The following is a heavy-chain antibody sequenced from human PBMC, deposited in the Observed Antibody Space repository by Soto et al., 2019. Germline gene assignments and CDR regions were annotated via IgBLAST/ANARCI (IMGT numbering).Heavy chain of an antibody. J-gene: IGHJ4*02. Sequence: GGSLRLSCAASGFTFSSYAIHWVRQAPGKGLEWVAVISYDGSNKYYADSVKGRFTISRDNSKNTLYLQMNSLRAEDTAVYYCARDKAARGGTFDYWGQGTLVTVSS. D-gene: IGHD6-6*01. CDR3: ARDKAARGGTFDY. CDR1: GFTFSSYA. CDR2: ISYDGSNK. V-gene: IGHV3-30*04.